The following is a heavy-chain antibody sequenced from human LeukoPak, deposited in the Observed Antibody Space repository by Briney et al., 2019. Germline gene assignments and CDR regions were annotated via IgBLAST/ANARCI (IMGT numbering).Heavy chain of an antibody. V-gene: IGHV3-74*01. Sequence: GGSLRLSCIASGFTFSEYWIHWVRQTPGKGLVWVSRINGDGRSTSYADSVKGRFTISRDNTKNTVFLQMNSLRAEDTAAYYCAGGFLTTVNVEYFHHWGQGTLVTVSS. CDR3: AGGFLTTVNVEYFHH. CDR2: INGDGRST. J-gene: IGHJ1*01. CDR1: GFTFSEYW. D-gene: IGHD4-11*01.